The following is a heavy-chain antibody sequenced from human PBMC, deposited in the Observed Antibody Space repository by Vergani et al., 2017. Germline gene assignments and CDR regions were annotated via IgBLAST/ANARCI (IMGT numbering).Heavy chain of an antibody. V-gene: IGHV1-69*01. CDR1: GGTFSSYA. D-gene: IGHD6-13*01. Sequence: QVQLVQSGAEVKKPGSSVKVSCKASGGTFSSYAISWVRQAPGQGLGWMGGIIPIFGTANYAQKFQGRVTITADESTSTAYMELSSLRSEDTSVYYCAAPRPIEISSAGTGWYFDLWGRGTLVTVSS. CDR2: IIPIFGTA. J-gene: IGHJ2*01. CDR3: AAPRPIEISSAGTGWYFDL.